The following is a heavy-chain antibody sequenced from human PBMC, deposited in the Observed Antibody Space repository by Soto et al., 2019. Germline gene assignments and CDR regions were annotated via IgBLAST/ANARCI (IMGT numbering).Heavy chain of an antibody. CDR2: INHSGST. D-gene: IGHD3-10*01. J-gene: IGHJ6*02. V-gene: IGHV4-34*01. CDR3: ASSRKLLWFGGVPMDV. CDR1: GGSFSGYY. Sequence: SETLSLTCAVYGGSFSGYYWSWIRQPPGKGLEWIGEINHSGSTNYNPSLKSRVTISVDTSKNQFSLKLSSVTAADTAVYYCASSRKLLWFGGVPMDVWGQGITITVSS.